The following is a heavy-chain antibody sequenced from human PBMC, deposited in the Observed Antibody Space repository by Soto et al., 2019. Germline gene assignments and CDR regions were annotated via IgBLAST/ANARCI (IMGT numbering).Heavy chain of an antibody. J-gene: IGHJ5*02. CDR1: GGSISSYY. CDR3: ARDLRATSYYGSGSYYRGKFDP. D-gene: IGHD3-10*01. Sequence: SETLSLTCTVSGGSISSYYWSWIRQPPGKGLEWIGYIYYSGSTNYNPSLKSRVTISVDTSKNQFSLKLSSVTAADTAVYYCARDLRATSYYGSGSYYRGKFDPWGQGTLVTVSS. V-gene: IGHV4-59*01. CDR2: IYYSGST.